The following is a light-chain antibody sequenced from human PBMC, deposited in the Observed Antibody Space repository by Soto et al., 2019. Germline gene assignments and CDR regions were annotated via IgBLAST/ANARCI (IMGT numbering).Light chain of an antibody. J-gene: IGLJ3*02. V-gene: IGLV2-11*01. CDR3: CSYAGTYTPV. CDR1: SSDVGAYNY. CDR2: DVS. Sequence: QSVLTQPRSVSGSPGQSVTISCTGTSSDVGAYNYVSWYQQHPGKAPKLMIYDVSKWPSGVPDRFSGSKSGNTASLTISWLQAEDEADYYCCSYAGTYTPVFGGGTKLTVL.